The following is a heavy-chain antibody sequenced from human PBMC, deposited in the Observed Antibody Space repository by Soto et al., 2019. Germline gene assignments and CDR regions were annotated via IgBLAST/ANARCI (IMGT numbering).Heavy chain of an antibody. CDR3: AKDYYDSSGYWTY. CDR1: GFTFSSYA. CDR2: ISGSGGST. J-gene: IGHJ4*02. V-gene: IGHV3-23*01. D-gene: IGHD3-22*01. Sequence: GGSLRLSCAASGFTFSSYAMSWVRQAPGKGLAWVSAISGSGGSTYYADSVKSRFTISRDNSKNTLYLQMNSLRAEDTAVYYCAKDYYDSSGYWTYWGQGTLVTVSS.